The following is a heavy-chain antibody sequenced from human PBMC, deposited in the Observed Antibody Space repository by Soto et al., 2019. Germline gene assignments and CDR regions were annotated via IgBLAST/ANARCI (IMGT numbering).Heavy chain of an antibody. CDR1: GGSFSGYY. CDR3: ARGWLKGGWFDP. Sequence: SETLSLTCAVYGGSFSGYYWSWIRQPPGRGLEWIGEINHSGSTNYNPSLKSRVTISVDTSKNQFSLKLSSVTAADTAVYYCARGWLKGGWFDPWGQGTLVTVSS. J-gene: IGHJ5*02. CDR2: INHSGST. D-gene: IGHD5-12*01. V-gene: IGHV4-34*01.